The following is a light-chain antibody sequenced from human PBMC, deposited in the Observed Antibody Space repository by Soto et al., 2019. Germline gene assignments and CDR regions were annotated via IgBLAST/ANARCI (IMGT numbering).Light chain of an antibody. J-gene: IGKJ5*01. Sequence: EIVLTPSPGTLSLSTGARATLSCRASQSVSSNYLAWYQQKPGQAPRLLIYGASSRATGIPDRFSGCGSGTDFTLTINRLEPEDFVVYYCQYYGNSRITFGQGTRLEIK. CDR2: GAS. V-gene: IGKV3-20*01. CDR1: QSVSSNY. CDR3: QYYGNSRIT.